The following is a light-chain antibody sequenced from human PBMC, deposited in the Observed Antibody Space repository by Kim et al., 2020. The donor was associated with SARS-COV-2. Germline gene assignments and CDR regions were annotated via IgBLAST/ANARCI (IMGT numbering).Light chain of an antibody. CDR3: QTWGTGTLV. Sequence: QPVLTQSPSASASLGASVKLTCTLSSGHSSYAIAWHQQQPEKGPRYLMKLISDGSHSKGDGIPDRFSGSSSGAERYLTISSLQSEDEADYYCQTWGTGTLVFGGGTQLTVL. CDR1: SGHSSYA. V-gene: IGLV4-69*01. CDR2: LISDGSH. J-gene: IGLJ2*01.